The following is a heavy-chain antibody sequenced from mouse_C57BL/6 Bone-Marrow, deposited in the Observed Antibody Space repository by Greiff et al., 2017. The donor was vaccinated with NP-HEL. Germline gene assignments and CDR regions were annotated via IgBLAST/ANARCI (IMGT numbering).Heavy chain of an antibody. V-gene: IGHV2-6*01. J-gene: IGHJ4*01. CDR2: IWGVGST. CDR3: ASLRRRRKNYAMDY. CDR1: GFSLTSYG. Sequence: QVQLKESGPGLVAPSQSLSITCTVSGFSLTSYGVDWVRQSPGKGLEWLGVIWGVGSTNYNSALKSRLSISKDNSKSHVFLKMNSLQTDDTAMYYCASLRRRRKNYAMDYWGQGTSVTVSS. D-gene: IGHD3-2*02.